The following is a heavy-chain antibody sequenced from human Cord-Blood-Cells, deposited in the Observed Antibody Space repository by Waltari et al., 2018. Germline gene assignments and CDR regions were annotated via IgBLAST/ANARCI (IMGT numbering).Heavy chain of an antibody. D-gene: IGHD2-21*02. CDR3: ARQEYCGGDCYYDY. Sequence: QLQLQESGPGLVKPSETLSLTCTVSGGSISSSSYYWGWIRQPPGKGLEWIVSIYYSGSTYYNPSLKSRVTISVDTSKNQFSLKLGSVTAADTAVDYCARQEYCGGDCYYDYWGQGTLVTVSS. CDR2: IYYSGST. V-gene: IGHV4-39*07. CDR1: GGSISSSSYY. J-gene: IGHJ4*02.